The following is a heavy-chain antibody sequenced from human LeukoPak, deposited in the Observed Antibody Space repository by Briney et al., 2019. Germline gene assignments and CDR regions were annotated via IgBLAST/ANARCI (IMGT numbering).Heavy chain of an antibody. CDR2: ISAYNGNT. CDR1: GYTFTGYY. V-gene: IGHV1-18*04. D-gene: IGHD1-26*01. J-gene: IGHJ4*02. Sequence: ASVKASCKASGYTFTGYYLHWVRQAPGQGLEWMGWISAYNGNTNYAQKLQGRVTMTTDTSTSTAYMELRSLRSDDTAVYYCARSGRDDGAFDYWGQGTLVTVSS. CDR3: ARSGRDDGAFDY.